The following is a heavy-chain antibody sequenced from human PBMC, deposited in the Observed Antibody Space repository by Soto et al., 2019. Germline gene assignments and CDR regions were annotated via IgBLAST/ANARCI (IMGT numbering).Heavy chain of an antibody. CDR3: ARDQWELLGDAFDI. D-gene: IGHD1-26*01. Sequence: SVKVSCKASGGTFSSYAISWVRQAPGQGLEWMGGIIPIFGTANYAQKFQGRVTITADESTSTAYMELSSLRSEDTAVYYCARDQWELLGDAFDIWGKGTMVTVSS. CDR1: GGTFSSYA. CDR2: IIPIFGTA. J-gene: IGHJ3*02. V-gene: IGHV1-69*13.